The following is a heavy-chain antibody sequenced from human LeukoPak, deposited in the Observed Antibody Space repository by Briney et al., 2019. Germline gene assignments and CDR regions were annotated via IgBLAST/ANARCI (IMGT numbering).Heavy chain of an antibody. CDR3: ARGGNDFWSGYYYFDY. Sequence: SVKVSCKASGGTFSSYAISWVRQAPGQGLEWMGGIIPIFGTANYAQKFQGRVTITRNTSISTAYMELSSLRSEDTAVYYCARGGNDFWSGYYYFDYWGQGTLVTVSS. D-gene: IGHD3-3*01. CDR2: IIPIFGTA. J-gene: IGHJ4*02. V-gene: IGHV1-69*05. CDR1: GGTFSSYA.